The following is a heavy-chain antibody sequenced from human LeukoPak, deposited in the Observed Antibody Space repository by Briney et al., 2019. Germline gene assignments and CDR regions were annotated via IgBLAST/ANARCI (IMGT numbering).Heavy chain of an antibody. CDR2: IYPGDSDT. J-gene: IGHJ4*02. D-gene: IGHD2-2*01. CDR3: ASGPSPPSGYCSSTSCYALDY. Sequence: GESLKISCKGSGYSFTSYWIGWVRQMPGKGLEWMGIIYPGDSDTRYSPSFQGQVTISADKSTSTAYLQWSSLKASDTAMYYCASGPSPPSGYCSSTSCYALDYWGQGTLVTVSS. CDR1: GYSFTSYW. V-gene: IGHV5-51*01.